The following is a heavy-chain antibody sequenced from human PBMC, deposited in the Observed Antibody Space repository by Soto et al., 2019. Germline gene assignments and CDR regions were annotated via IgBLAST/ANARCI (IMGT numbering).Heavy chain of an antibody. V-gene: IGHV5-51*01. D-gene: IGHD3-16*01. J-gene: IGHJ4*02. Sequence: PGESLKISCKASGYSFSTYWIAWVRQRPGKGLDWMGIIFPDDSDTRYSPSFQGHVTISVDKSISTAYVQWSSLKASDSAIYYCFRGGVTSRTFDYWGQGTLVTVSS. CDR3: FRGGVTSRTFDY. CDR2: IFPDDSDT. CDR1: GYSFSTYW.